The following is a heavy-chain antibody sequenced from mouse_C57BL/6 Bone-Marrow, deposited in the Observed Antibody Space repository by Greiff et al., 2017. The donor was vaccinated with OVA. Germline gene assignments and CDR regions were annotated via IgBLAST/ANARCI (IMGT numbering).Heavy chain of an antibody. V-gene: IGHV5-12*01. CDR3: ADASY. Sequence: EVKVVESGGGLVQPGGSLKLSCAASGFTFSDYYMYWVRQTPEKRLEWVAYISNGGGSTYYPATVKGRFTISRDNAKNTLYLQMSRLKSEDTAMYYCADASYWGQGTLVTVSA. CDR2: ISNGGGST. CDR1: GFTFSDYY. J-gene: IGHJ3*01.